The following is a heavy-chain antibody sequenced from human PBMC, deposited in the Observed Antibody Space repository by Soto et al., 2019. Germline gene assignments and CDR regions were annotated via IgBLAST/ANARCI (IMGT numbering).Heavy chain of an antibody. Sequence: SETLSLTCSVSGGAINTYYWNWIRQPAGKGLEWIGRIYTSGSTNYNPSLKSRVTMSVDTSKNQFSLKLSSVTAADTAVYYCARGVYYYESSGYYYGLSWYFDLWG. CDR1: GGAINTYY. V-gene: IGHV4-4*07. CDR2: IYTSGST. D-gene: IGHD3-22*01. J-gene: IGHJ2*01. CDR3: ARGVYYYESSGYYYGLSWYFDL.